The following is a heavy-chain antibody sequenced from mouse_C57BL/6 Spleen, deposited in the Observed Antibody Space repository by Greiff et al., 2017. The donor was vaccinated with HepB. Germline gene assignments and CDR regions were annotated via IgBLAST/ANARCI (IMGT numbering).Heavy chain of an antibody. D-gene: IGHD1-1*01. CDR3: ARFTTVVAPYYFDY. Sequence: QVQLQQPGAELVRPGTSVKLSCKASGYTFTSYWMHWVKQRPGQGLEWIGVIDPSDSYTNYNQKFKGKATLTVDTSSSTAYMQLSSLTSEDSAVYYCARFTTVVAPYYFDYWGQGTTLTVSS. CDR2: IDPSDSYT. V-gene: IGHV1-59*01. J-gene: IGHJ2*01. CDR1: GYTFTSYW.